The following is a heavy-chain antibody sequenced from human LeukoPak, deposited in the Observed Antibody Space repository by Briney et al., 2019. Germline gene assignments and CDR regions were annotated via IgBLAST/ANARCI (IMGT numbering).Heavy chain of an antibody. CDR2: ISHRGNT. CDR1: GGSFSDKY. CDR3: AREYTSSSTAFDI. D-gene: IGHD6-6*01. J-gene: IGHJ3*02. Sequence: SETLSLTCGVYGGSFSDKYWSWIRQSPGKGLEWIGEISHRGNTNYNPSLKSRVTISMDTSTNHFSLKLSSVTAADTAVYFCAREYTSSSTAFDILGQGTMVNVSS. V-gene: IGHV4-34*01.